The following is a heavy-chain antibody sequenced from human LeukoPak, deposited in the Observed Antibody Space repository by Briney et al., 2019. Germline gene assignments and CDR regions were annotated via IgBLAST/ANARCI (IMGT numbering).Heavy chain of an antibody. CDR1: GFTFSSYG. CDR3: ATYCSSTSCSDY. Sequence: PSGGSLRLSCAASGFTFSSYGMHWVRQAPGKGLEWVAVISYDGSNKYYADSVKGRFTTSRDNSKNTLYLQMNSLRAEDTAVYYCATYCSSTSCSDYWGQGTLVTVSS. V-gene: IGHV3-30*03. CDR2: ISYDGSNK. D-gene: IGHD2-2*01. J-gene: IGHJ4*02.